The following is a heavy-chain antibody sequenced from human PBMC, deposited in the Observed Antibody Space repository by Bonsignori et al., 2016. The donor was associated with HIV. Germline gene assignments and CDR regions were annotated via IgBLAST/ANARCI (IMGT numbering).Heavy chain of an antibody. CDR2: INHSGST. D-gene: IGHD3-10*01. CDR3: ARMRELRITMVRGAIRDAFDI. Sequence: RQAPGKGLEWIGEINHSGSTNYNPSLKSRVTISVDTSKNQFSLKLSSVTAADTAVYYCARMRELRITMVRGAIRDAFDIWGQGTMVTVSS. J-gene: IGHJ3*02. V-gene: IGHV4-34*01.